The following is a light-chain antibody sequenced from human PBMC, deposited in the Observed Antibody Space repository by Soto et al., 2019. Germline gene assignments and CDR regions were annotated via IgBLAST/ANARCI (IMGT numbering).Light chain of an antibody. Sequence: EIVLTQSPGTLSLSPGERATLSCRASQSVSSSYLAWYQQKPGQAPRLLIYGASSRATGIPDRFSGSGSGTDFTLTISSLQSVDFAVYYCQQYNNWPPITFGQGTRLEIK. CDR2: GAS. CDR3: QQYNNWPPIT. V-gene: IGKV3-20*01. CDR1: QSVSSSY. J-gene: IGKJ5*01.